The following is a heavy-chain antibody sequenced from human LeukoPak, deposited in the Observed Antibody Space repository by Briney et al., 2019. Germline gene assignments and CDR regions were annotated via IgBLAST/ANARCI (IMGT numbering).Heavy chain of an antibody. J-gene: IGHJ5*02. Sequence: SETLSLTCTISGGSVSDYYWSWIRQSPGKGLEWIGSIYYSGSTYYNPSLKSRVTISVDTSKNQFSLKLSSVTAADTAVYYCARGLGYSSSWYPYNWFDPWGQGTLVTVSS. D-gene: IGHD6-13*01. CDR3: ARGLGYSSSWYPYNWFDP. CDR1: GGSVSDYY. CDR2: IYYSGST. V-gene: IGHV4-59*02.